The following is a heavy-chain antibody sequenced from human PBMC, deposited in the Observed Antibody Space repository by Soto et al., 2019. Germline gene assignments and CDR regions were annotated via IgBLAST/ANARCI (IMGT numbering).Heavy chain of an antibody. V-gene: IGHV5-51*01. D-gene: IGHD6-13*01. CDR1: GYSFTIYC. CDR3: ARHIYIGAAAGTDSLGSPNWFDP. Sequence: GESVKISCKGSGYSFTIYCIGWVLQMPWKGLEWMGIIYPGDSDTRYSPSFQGQVTISADKSISTAYLQWSSLKASDTAMYYCARHIYIGAAAGTDSLGSPNWFDPWGQGTLVTVSS. CDR2: IYPGDSDT. J-gene: IGHJ5*02.